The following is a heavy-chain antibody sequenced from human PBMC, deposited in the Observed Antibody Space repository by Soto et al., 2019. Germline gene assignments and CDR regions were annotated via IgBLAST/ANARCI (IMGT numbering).Heavy chain of an antibody. CDR1: GGTFSGYA. D-gene: IGHD3-22*01. J-gene: IGHJ4*02. CDR2: SIPIFGTP. V-gene: IGHV1-69*01. CDR3: ARGDSPYYYDSSGYYNDY. Sequence: VQLVQSGAGVRKPGSSVKVSCKASGGTFSGYAITWVRQAPGQGLEWMGGSIPIFGTPTYAQRFQGRVTITADESTATTYMELSSLESEDTAVYYCARGDSPYYYDSSGYYNDYWGQGTLVTVSS.